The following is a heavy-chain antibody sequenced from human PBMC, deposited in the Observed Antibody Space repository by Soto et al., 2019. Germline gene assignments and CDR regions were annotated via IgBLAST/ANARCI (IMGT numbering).Heavy chain of an antibody. J-gene: IGHJ5*02. CDR3: ARVSRERRWEGGRGRDDSWFDP. Sequence: ASVKVSCKASGYTFTSYGISWVRQAPGQGLEWMGWISAYNGNTNYAQKLQGRVTMTTDTSTSTAYMELSSLRSEDTAVYYCARVSRERRWEGGRGRDDSWFDPWGQGTLVTVSS. CDR2: ISAYNGNT. CDR1: GYTFTSYG. V-gene: IGHV1-18*01. D-gene: IGHD1-26*01.